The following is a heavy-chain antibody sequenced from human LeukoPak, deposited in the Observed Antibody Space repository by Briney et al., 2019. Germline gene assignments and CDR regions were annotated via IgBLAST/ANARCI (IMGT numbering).Heavy chain of an antibody. D-gene: IGHD4-23*01. Sequence: SETLCLTSTLSSRSTTSITNYWGCVRGASWNWLEWIGSIYYSGSTYYNPSLKSRVTVSVDTSKNQFSLKLSSVTAADTAVYYCARLRWPNFDYWGQGTLVTVSS. CDR2: IYYSGST. CDR3: ARLRWPNFDY. V-gene: IGHV4-39*01. CDR1: SRSTTSITNY. J-gene: IGHJ4*02.